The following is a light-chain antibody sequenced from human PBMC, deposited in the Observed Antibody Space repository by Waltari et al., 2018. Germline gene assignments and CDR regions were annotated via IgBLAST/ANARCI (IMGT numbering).Light chain of an antibody. CDR1: QSVTSY. CDR2: DAS. CDR3: QQRSNWPPWT. V-gene: IGKV3-11*01. Sequence: EIFLTQSPATLSLSPGERATLSCRASQSVTSYLAWYQQKPGQAPRLLIYDASNRAPGIPARFSGSGSGTDFTLTISSLEPEDFAVYYCQQRSNWPPWTFGQGTKVEIK. J-gene: IGKJ1*01.